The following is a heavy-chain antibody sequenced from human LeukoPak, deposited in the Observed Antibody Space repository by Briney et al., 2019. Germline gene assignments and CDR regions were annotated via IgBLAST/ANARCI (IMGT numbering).Heavy chain of an antibody. V-gene: IGHV4-4*07. CDR3: ARDQGIRKGNYYYYYMDV. CDR1: GGSISGYY. D-gene: IGHD6-13*01. CDR2: IYTSGST. J-gene: IGHJ6*03. Sequence: SETLSLTCTVSGGSISGYYWSWIRQPAGKGLEWIGRIYTSGSTNYNPSLKSRVTMSVDTSKNQFSLKLSSVTAADTAVYYCARDQGIRKGNYYYYYMDVWGKGTTVTVSS.